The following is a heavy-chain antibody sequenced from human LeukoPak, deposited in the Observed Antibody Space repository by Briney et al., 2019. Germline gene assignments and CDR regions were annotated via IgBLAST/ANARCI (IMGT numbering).Heavy chain of an antibody. Sequence: GGSLRLSCAASGFNLGDFAMHWVRQAPGKGLEWVSGVTWDSGRLGYADSVKGRFTVSRDNAKNSLYLQMNNLRPEDTALYYCAKDKYRLRTYGDLYFFDSWGQGTLVTVSS. CDR2: VTWDSGRL. V-gene: IGHV3-9*01. D-gene: IGHD4-17*01. CDR1: GFNLGDFA. J-gene: IGHJ4*02. CDR3: AKDKYRLRTYGDLYFFDS.